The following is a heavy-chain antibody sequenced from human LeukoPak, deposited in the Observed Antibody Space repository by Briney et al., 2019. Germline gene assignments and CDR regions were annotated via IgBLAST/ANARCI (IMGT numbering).Heavy chain of an antibody. CDR2: IRYDGSNE. D-gene: IGHD3-3*01. CDR3: AKGYDFWTDH. J-gene: IGHJ4*02. Sequence: GGSLRPSCAASGFTFSHYGIHWVRQSPGKGLEWVAFIRYDGSNENYADSVKGRFTISRDNSKNTLYLQMNSLRPDDTAVYYCAKGYDFWTDHWGQGTLVTVSS. CDR1: GFTFSHYG. V-gene: IGHV3-30*02.